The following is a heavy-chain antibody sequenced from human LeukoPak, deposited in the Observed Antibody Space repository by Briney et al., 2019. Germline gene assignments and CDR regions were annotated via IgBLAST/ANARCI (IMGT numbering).Heavy chain of an antibody. CDR2: IIPIFGIA. CDR3: AREITMVRAFDY. D-gene: IGHD3-10*01. CDR1: GGTLSSYA. J-gene: IGHJ4*02. V-gene: IGHV1-69*13. Sequence: ASVKVSCKASGGTLSSYAISWVRQAPGQGLEWMGRIIPIFGIANYAQKFQGRVTITADESTSTAYMELSSLRSEDTAVYYCAREITMVRAFDYWGQGALVTVSS.